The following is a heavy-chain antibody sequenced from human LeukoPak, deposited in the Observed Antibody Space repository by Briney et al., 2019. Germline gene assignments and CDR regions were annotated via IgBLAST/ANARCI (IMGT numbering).Heavy chain of an antibody. J-gene: IGHJ5*02. CDR3: ARGNYYGSGSFNWFDP. CDR1: GGSMSSGNYY. V-gene: IGHV4-61*02. CDR2: VYASGST. Sequence: PSETLSLTCSVSGGSMSSGNYYWSWIRQPAGKGLEWIGRVYASGSTNYNPSLNSRVTMSVDMSKNQFSLNLRSVTAADTAVYFCARGNYYGSGSFNWFDPWGQGTLVTVSS. D-gene: IGHD3-10*01.